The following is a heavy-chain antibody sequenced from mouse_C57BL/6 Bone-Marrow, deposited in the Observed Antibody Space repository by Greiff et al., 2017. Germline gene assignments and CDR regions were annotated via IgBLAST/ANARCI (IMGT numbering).Heavy chain of an antibody. V-gene: IGHV5-17*01. Sequence: EVMLVESGGGLVKPGGSLKLSCAASGFTFSDYGMHWVRQAPEKGLEWVAYISSGSSTIYYADTVKGRFTISRDNAKNTLFLQMTSLRSEDTAMYYCARREGPRDFDVWCTVSTVTGSS. CDR3: ARREGPRDFDV. CDR1: GFTFSDYG. J-gene: IGHJ1*03. CDR2: ISSGSSTI.